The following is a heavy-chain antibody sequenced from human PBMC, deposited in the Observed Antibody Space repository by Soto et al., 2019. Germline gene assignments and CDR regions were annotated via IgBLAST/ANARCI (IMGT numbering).Heavy chain of an antibody. CDR1: GFTVSSNY. CDR3: ARGGDGYSGSYQAFDY. Sequence: VQLVESGGGLIQPGGSLRLSCAASGFTVSSNYMSWVRQAPGKGLEWVSVIYSGGSTYYADSVKGRFTISRDNSKNTLYLQMNSLRAEDTAVYYCARGGDGYSGSYQAFDYWGQGTLVTVSS. J-gene: IGHJ4*02. CDR2: IYSGGST. V-gene: IGHV3-53*01. D-gene: IGHD1-26*01.